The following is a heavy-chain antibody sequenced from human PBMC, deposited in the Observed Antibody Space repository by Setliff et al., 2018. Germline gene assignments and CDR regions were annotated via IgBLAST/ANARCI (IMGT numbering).Heavy chain of an antibody. Sequence: ASVKVSCKASGYTFTSYYMHWVRQGPGQGLEWMGIINPSGGSTSYAQKFQGRVTMTRDTSTSTVYMELSSLRSEDTAVYYCARGGYYYDSSGPSPDHFDYWGQGTLVTVSS. J-gene: IGHJ4*02. CDR2: INPSGGST. CDR1: GYTFTSYY. CDR3: ARGGYYYDSSGPSPDHFDY. V-gene: IGHV1-46*01. D-gene: IGHD3-22*01.